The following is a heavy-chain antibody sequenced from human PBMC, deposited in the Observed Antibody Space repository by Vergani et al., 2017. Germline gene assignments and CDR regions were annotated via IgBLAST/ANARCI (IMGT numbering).Heavy chain of an antibody. CDR2: IYYSGST. Sequence: QVQLQESGPGLVKPSETLSLTCTVSGGSISSYYWSWIRQPPGKGLEWIGYIYYSGSTNYNPSLKSRVTISVDTSKNQFSLKLSSVTAAVTAVYYCARDLDGSGIFDYWGQGTLVTVSS. CDR3: ARDLDGSGIFDY. V-gene: IGHV4-59*01. CDR1: GGSISSYY. D-gene: IGHD3-10*01. J-gene: IGHJ4*02.